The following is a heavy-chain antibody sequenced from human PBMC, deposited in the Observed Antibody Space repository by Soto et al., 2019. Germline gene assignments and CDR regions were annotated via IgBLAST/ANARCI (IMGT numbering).Heavy chain of an antibody. J-gene: IGHJ6*02. V-gene: IGHV3-21*06. CDR2: ITGSSSYI. CDR1: GFIFSSHN. CDR3: ARLVASETGDGMDV. D-gene: IGHD7-27*01. Sequence: DVQLVESGGGLVKPGGSLRLSCAASGFIFSSHNMNWVRQAPGKGLEWVSSITGSSSYIFYADSVKGRFTIARDNAKNTVYLQVNSLRAEDKGVYYGARLVASETGDGMDVWGQGTTVTVSS.